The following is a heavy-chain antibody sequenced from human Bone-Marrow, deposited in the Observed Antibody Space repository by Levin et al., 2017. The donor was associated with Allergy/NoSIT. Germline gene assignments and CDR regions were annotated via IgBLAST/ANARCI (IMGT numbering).Heavy chain of an antibody. J-gene: IGHJ6*02. D-gene: IGHD1-7*01. Sequence: SVKVSCKASGGTFSSYAISWVRQAPGQGLEWMGRIIPILGIANYAQKFQGRVTITADKSTSTAYMELSSLRSEDTAVYYCAVYTITGTTHQGYYYYGMDVWGQGTTVTVSS. V-gene: IGHV1-69*04. CDR1: GGTFSSYA. CDR2: IIPILGIA. CDR3: AVYTITGTTHQGYYYYGMDV.